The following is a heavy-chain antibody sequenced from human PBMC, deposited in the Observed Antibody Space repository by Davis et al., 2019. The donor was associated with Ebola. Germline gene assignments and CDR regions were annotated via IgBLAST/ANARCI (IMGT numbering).Heavy chain of an antibody. D-gene: IGHD6-13*01. CDR3: ASRPRRAAAGDH. V-gene: IGHV1-69*13. Sequence: SVKVSCKASGGTFSSYAISWVRQAPGQGLEWMGGIIPIFGTANYAQKFQGRVTITADESTSTAYMELSSLISEDTAVYYCASRPRRAAAGDHWGQGTRVTVSS. CDR2: IIPIFGTA. CDR1: GGTFSSYA. J-gene: IGHJ4*02.